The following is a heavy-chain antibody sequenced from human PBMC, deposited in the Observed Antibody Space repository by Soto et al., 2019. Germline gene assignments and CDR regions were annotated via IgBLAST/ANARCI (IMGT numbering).Heavy chain of an antibody. D-gene: IGHD6-13*01. CDR3: ARDRWAAADTGGFDY. J-gene: IGHJ4*02. V-gene: IGHV4-59*01. Sequence: PSETLSLTCTVSGGSISNYYWNWIRQPPGKGLEWIGYIYYSGSTNYNPSLKSRVTISVDTSKNHFSLKLSSVTAADTAVYYCARDRWAAADTGGFDYWGQGTLVTVSS. CDR1: GGSISNYY. CDR2: IYYSGST.